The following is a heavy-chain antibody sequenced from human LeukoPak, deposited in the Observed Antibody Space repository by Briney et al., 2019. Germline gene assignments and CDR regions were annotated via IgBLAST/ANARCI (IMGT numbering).Heavy chain of an antibody. CDR3: TRDDGFSCYSY. CDR2: MNLDGSEK. CDR1: GFTFSSYW. D-gene: IGHD3/OR15-3a*01. V-gene: IGHV3-7*01. J-gene: IGHJ4*02. Sequence: GGSLRLSCAASGFTFSSYWMTWVRQAPGKGLEWVANMNLDGSEKYYVDSVKGRFIISRDNAKNSLFLQMNSLIAEDTAVYYCTRDDGFSCYSYWGQGTLVTVSS.